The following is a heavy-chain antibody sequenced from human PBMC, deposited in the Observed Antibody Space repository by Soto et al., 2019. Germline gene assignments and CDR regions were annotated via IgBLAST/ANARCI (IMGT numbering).Heavy chain of an antibody. Sequence: VASVKVSCKASGYTFTGYYMHWVRQAPGQGLEWMGWINPNSGGTNYAQKFQGWVTMTRDTSISTAYMELSRLRSDDTAVYYCARDQIRVAAAQNYYYYYGMDVWGQGTTVTVSS. CDR1: GYTFTGYY. CDR2: INPNSGGT. J-gene: IGHJ6*02. V-gene: IGHV1-2*04. D-gene: IGHD6-13*01. CDR3: ARDQIRVAAAQNYYYYYGMDV.